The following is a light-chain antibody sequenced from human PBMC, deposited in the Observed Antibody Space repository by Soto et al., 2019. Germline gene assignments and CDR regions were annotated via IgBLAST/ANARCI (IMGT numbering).Light chain of an antibody. CDR3: CSYTSSNTRVV. V-gene: IGLV2-14*01. CDR1: SSDVGGYNY. J-gene: IGLJ2*01. CDR2: EVS. Sequence: QSALTQPASVSGSPGQSITISCTGNSSDVGGYNYVSWYQQHPGKDPKLMISEVSDRPSGVSNRFSGSKSGNTASLTISGLQAEDEADYYCCSYTSSNTRVVFGGGTKLTVL.